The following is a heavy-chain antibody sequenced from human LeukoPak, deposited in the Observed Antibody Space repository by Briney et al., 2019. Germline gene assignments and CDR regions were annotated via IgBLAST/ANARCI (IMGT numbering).Heavy chain of an antibody. V-gene: IGHV1-2*02. CDR2: INPNSGGT. D-gene: IGHD4-17*01. CDR3: ARPPTTVTTGFKH. J-gene: IGHJ1*01. Sequence: ASVKVSCKASGYTFTDYYMHWVRQAPGQGLEWMGWINPNSGGTNYAQKFQGRVTMTRDTSITTAYMELSRLTSDDTAVYYCARPPTTVTTGFKHCGQGTLVTVSS. CDR1: GYTFTDYY.